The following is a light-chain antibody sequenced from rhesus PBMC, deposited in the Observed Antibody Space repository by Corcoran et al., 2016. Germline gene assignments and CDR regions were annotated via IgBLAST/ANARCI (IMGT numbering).Light chain of an antibody. CDR2: KAS. J-gene: IGKJ2*01. CDR1: QGISTY. Sequence: DIQMTQSPSSLSASVGDRVTITCRASQGISTYLNWYQQKPGKALKRLFYKASSLESGVPSRFSGSGSGTDFTLTISSLQPEDFATYYCQQGSSPPYSFGQGTKVEIK. V-gene: IGKV1-43*02. CDR3: QQGSSPPYS.